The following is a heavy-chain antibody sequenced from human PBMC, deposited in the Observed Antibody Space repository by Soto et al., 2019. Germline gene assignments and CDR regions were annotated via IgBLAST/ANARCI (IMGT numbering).Heavy chain of an antibody. CDR3: ARDSKVSRYFDWLRNTNWFDP. J-gene: IGHJ5*02. Sequence: GSLRLSCAASGFTFSSYAMHWVRQAPGKGLEWVAVISYDGSNKYYADSVKGRFTISRDNSKNTLYLQMNSLRAEDTAVYYCARDSKVSRYFDWLRNTNWFDPWGQGTLVTVSS. D-gene: IGHD3-9*01. CDR2: ISYDGSNK. CDR1: GFTFSSYA. V-gene: IGHV3-30-3*01.